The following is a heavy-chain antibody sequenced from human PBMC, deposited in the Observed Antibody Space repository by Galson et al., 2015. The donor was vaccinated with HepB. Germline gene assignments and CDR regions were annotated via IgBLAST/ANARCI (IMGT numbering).Heavy chain of an antibody. CDR1: GGSISDYY. D-gene: IGHD3-22*01. Sequence: SETLSLTCTVSGGSISDYYWNWMRQPPGKAPEWIAYIHYTGTTNYNPSLKSRVTISLDTSKSQFSLKLRSVTAADTAVYYCARLNQVPKNDNTGYVYGGFDSWGQGTLVTVSS. CDR3: ARLNQVPKNDNTGYVYGGFDS. J-gene: IGHJ4*02. V-gene: IGHV4-59*08. CDR2: IHYTGTT.